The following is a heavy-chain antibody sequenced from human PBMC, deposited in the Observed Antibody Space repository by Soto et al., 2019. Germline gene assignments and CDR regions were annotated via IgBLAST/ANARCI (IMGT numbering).Heavy chain of an antibody. V-gene: IGHV1-18*01. Sequence: GASVKVSCKVSGDTFSTYSISWVRQAPGQGLEWMGWISAYNGNTNYAQKLQGRVTMTTDTSTSTAYMELRSLRSDDTAVYYCARAGAHCTNGVCYSGRFDPWGQGTLVTVSS. CDR1: GDTFSTYS. D-gene: IGHD2-8*01. CDR2: ISAYNGNT. J-gene: IGHJ5*02. CDR3: ARAGAHCTNGVCYSGRFDP.